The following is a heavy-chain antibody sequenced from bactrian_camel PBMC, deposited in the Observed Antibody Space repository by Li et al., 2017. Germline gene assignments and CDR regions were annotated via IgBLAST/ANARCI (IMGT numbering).Heavy chain of an antibody. J-gene: IGHJ4*01. CDR3: AAELRPDYVLQVRNRLRPNGYNR. Sequence: QLVESGGGLVQLGGSLRLSCTASGLAFSAYYMNWVRQAPGKEREGVAGIDFGGRTYSADSVKGRFTISHDNAKKTAYLQMNTLKPEDSGMYYCAAELRPDYVLQVRNRLRPNGYNRWGRGTQVTVS. CDR1: GLAFSAYY. V-gene: IGHV3S10*01. CDR2: IDFGGRT. D-gene: IGHD4*01.